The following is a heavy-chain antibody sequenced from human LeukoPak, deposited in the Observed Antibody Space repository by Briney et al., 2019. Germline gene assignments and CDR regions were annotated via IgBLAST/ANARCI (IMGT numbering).Heavy chain of an antibody. Sequence: PGGSLRLXCTASGFTFSTYWMSWVRRAPGKGLESVASMNQDGSGRHYSDSLKGRFTTSRDNAKNSVSLQMNSLRVEDTALYYCTREDRVGGSLDAWGQGTLVTVSS. V-gene: IGHV3-7*01. CDR1: GFTFSTYW. J-gene: IGHJ5*02. CDR2: MNQDGSGR. D-gene: IGHD1-26*01. CDR3: TREDRVGGSLDA.